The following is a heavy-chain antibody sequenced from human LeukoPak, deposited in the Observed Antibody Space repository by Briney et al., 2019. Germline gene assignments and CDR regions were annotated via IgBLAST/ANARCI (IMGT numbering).Heavy chain of an antibody. CDR3: AREMSSSSGFDY. D-gene: IGHD6-6*01. CDR1: GFTFSSYS. J-gene: IGHJ4*02. CDR2: SSSSSSYI. Sequence: PGGSLRLSCAASGFTFSSYSMNWVRQAPGKGLEWVSSSSSSSSYIYYADSVKGRFTISRDNAKNSLYLQMNSLRAEDTAVYYCAREMSSSSGFDYWGQGTLVTVSS. V-gene: IGHV3-21*01.